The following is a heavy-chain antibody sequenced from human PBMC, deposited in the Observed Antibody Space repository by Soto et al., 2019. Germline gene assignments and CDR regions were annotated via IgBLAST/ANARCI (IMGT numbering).Heavy chain of an antibody. CDR2: INHSGCT. CDR3: AREGTGVDY. CDR1: GGSFSGYY. D-gene: IGHD1-1*01. Sequence: QVQLQQWGAGLLKPSETLSLTCAVYGGSFSGYYWSWIRQPPGKGLAWIGEINHSGCTNYNPSLKSRVTISVDTSKNQFSLKRSSGTAAYTAVYYCAREGTGVDYWGQGTLVTVSS. J-gene: IGHJ4*02. V-gene: IGHV4-34*01.